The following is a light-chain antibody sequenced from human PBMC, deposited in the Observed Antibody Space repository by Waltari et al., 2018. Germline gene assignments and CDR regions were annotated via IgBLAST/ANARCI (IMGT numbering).Light chain of an antibody. V-gene: IGLV3-25*03. Sequence: SYALTQPPSVSVSPGQTARIPSPGAALTKQYVSWYQQTSGHAPILVMYKDRERPSGIPERFSGSSSGTTVRMTIRGVQAEDEADYYCQSGDNSGTSRVLFGGGTKLTVL. CDR2: KDR. CDR3: QSGDNSGTSRVL. J-gene: IGLJ2*01. CDR1: ALTKQY.